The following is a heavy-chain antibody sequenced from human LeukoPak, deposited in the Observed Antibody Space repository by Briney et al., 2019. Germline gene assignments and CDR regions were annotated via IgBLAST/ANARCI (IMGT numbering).Heavy chain of an antibody. J-gene: IGHJ4*02. D-gene: IGHD3-3*01. CDR1: GGTFSSYA. V-gene: IGHV1-69*15. CDR3: ARTRPITIFGVVEPDY. Sequence: SVKVSCKASGGTFSSYAISWVRQAPGQGLEWMGRIIPIFGTANYAQKFQGRVTITADESTSTAYMELSSLRSEDTAVYYCARTRPITIFGVVEPDYWGQGTLVTVSS. CDR2: IIPIFGTA.